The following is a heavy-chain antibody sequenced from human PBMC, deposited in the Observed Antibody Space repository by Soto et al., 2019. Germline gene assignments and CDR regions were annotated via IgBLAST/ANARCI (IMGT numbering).Heavy chain of an antibody. Sequence: GASVNVSCKASGDTFGNYAITWGRQAPGQGLEWMGRIIPIFDTADYAQKFQGRVTIIADKSTTTAYMELSSLRSDDTAVYYCAREGQGNYGMDVWGQGTTVTVSS. CDR2: IIPIFDTA. CDR1: GDTFGNYA. V-gene: IGHV1-69*06. D-gene: IGHD3-10*01. J-gene: IGHJ6*02. CDR3: AREGQGNYGMDV.